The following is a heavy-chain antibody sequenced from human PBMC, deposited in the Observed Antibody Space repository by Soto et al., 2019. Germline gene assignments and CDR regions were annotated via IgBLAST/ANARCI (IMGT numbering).Heavy chain of an antibody. J-gene: IGHJ5*02. CDR1: GFNFSNHW. V-gene: IGHV3-74*01. CDR2: ITSDGKSK. Sequence: GGSLRLSCAASGFNFSNHWMHWVRQRPAEGLVWVSRITSDGKSKAYAESVKGRFAISRDNAKNTLYLQMNGLTAEDTAVYYCARESGDWPLNWFDPWGQGTLVTVTS. D-gene: IGHD2-21*02. CDR3: ARESGDWPLNWFDP.